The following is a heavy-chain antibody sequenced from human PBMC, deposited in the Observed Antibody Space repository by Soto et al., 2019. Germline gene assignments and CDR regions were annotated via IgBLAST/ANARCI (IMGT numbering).Heavy chain of an antibody. D-gene: IGHD3-22*01. Sequence: GGSLRLSCAASGFTFSSYSMNWVRQAPGKGLEWVSSISSSSSYTYYADSVKGRFTISRDNAKNSLYLQMNSLRAEDTAVYYCAREEAYYDSSGYYPFDYWGQGTLVTVSS. CDR2: ISSSSSYT. V-gene: IGHV3-21*01. CDR3: AREEAYYDSSGYYPFDY. J-gene: IGHJ4*02. CDR1: GFTFSSYS.